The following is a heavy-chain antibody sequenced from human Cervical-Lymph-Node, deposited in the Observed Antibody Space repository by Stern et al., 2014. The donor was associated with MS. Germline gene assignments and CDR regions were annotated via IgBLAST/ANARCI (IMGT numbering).Heavy chain of an antibody. V-gene: IGHV4-39*01. Sequence: QVQLQESGPGLVKPSETLSLTCTVSGGSISSSSYYWGWIRQPPGKGLEWIGSIYYSGSTYYNPSLKSRFPISVDTSKTQFSLKLSSVTAADTAVYYCARHRGGVVGAADYWGQGTLVTVSS. CDR2: IYYSGST. J-gene: IGHJ4*02. CDR3: ARHRGGVVGAADY. D-gene: IGHD1-26*01. CDR1: GGSISSSSYY.